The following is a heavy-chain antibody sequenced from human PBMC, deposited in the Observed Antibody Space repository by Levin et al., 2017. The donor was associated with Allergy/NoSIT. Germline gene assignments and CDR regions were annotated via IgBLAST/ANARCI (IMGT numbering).Heavy chain of an antibody. CDR1: GYTFTSYD. Sequence: ASVKVSCKASGYTFTSYDINWVRQATGQGLEWMGWMNPNSGNTGYAQKFQGRVTMTRNTSISTAYMELSSLRSEDTAVYYCARGPFTFYYDSSGSYWGQGTLVTVSS. D-gene: IGHD3-22*01. J-gene: IGHJ4*02. CDR2: MNPNSGNT. V-gene: IGHV1-8*01. CDR3: ARGPFTFYYDSSGSY.